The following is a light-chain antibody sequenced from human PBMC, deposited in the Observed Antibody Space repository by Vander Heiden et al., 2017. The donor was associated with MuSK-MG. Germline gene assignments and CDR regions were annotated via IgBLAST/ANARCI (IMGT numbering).Light chain of an antibody. J-gene: IGKJ2*01. CDR1: QNLLQSSNNKNY. CDR3: HQYYATPYT. V-gene: IGKV4-1*01. Sequence: DIVMIQSPDSLALSLGERATIRCQSSQNLLQSSNNKNYLSWYQQRPGQPPRLLFYWASARDSGVPDRFSASGSGTDFTLSISSLQAEDVAIYYCHQYYATPYTFGQGTKLEIK. CDR2: WAS.